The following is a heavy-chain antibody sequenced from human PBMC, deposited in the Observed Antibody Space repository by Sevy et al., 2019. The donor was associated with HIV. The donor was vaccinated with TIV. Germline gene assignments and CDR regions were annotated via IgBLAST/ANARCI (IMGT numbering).Heavy chain of an antibody. CDR2: ISKDGKDK. Sequence: GGSLRLSCKASAFTFNIYAMHWVRQVPGKGLEWVAVISKDGKDKNYADSVKGRFTISRDNSKDMLYLEMNSLRVEDSAVYHCALTDDLWSGYPDYWGQGTLVTVSS. D-gene: IGHD3-3*01. J-gene: IGHJ4*02. CDR3: ALTDDLWSGYPDY. V-gene: IGHV3-30*08. CDR1: AFTFNIYA.